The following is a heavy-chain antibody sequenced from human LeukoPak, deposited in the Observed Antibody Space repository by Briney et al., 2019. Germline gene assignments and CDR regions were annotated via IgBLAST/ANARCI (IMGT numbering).Heavy chain of an antibody. CDR2: IYYSGST. CDR3: ARDPGYYDSSGYFEPHWYFDL. D-gene: IGHD3-22*01. J-gene: IGHJ2*01. CDR1: GGSISSYY. Sequence: SETLSLTCTVSGGSISSYYWSWIRQPPGKGLEWIGYIYYSGSTNYNPSLKSRVTMSVDTSKNQFSLKLSSVTAADTAVYYCARDPGYYDSSGYFEPHWYFDLWGRGTLVTVSS. V-gene: IGHV4-59*12.